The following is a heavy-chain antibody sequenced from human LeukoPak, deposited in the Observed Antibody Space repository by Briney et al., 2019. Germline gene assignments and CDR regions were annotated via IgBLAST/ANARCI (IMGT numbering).Heavy chain of an antibody. CDR1: GFTFSNYA. J-gene: IGHJ6*03. Sequence: GGSLRLSCAASGFTFSNYAMSWVRQAPGKGLEWVSAFSGSGGSTYYADSVKGRFTISRDNSKNTLFLQMNSLRAEDTAVYYCAKGGARPTGYYYYMDVWGKGTTVTVSS. V-gene: IGHV3-23*01. CDR3: AKGGARPTGYYYYMDV. CDR2: FSGSGGST.